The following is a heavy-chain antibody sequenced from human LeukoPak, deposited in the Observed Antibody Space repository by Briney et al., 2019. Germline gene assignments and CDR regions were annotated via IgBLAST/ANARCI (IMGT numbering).Heavy chain of an antibody. Sequence: PGGSLRLSCAASGFTFSSYAMSWVRQPPGKGLEWIGEIYHSGSTNYNPSLKSRVTISVDKSKNQFSLKLSSVTAADTAVYYCARVSSGATTVDYWGQGTLVTVSS. CDR3: ARVSSGATTVDY. CDR1: GFTFSSYAM. J-gene: IGHJ4*02. D-gene: IGHD1-26*01. CDR2: IYHSGST. V-gene: IGHV4-4*02.